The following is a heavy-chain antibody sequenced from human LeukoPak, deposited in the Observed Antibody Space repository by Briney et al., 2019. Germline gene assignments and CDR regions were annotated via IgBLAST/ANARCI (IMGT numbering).Heavy chain of an antibody. V-gene: IGHV3-33*01. CDR2: IWYDGSNK. CDR1: GFTFGSYG. J-gene: IGHJ3*02. Sequence: GRSLRLSCAASGFTFGSYGMHWVRQAPGKGLERVAVIWYDGSNKYYADSVKGRFTISRDNSKNTLYLQMNSLRAEDTAAYYCARGGAATDAFDIWGQGTMVTVSS. D-gene: IGHD2-15*01. CDR3: ARGGAATDAFDI.